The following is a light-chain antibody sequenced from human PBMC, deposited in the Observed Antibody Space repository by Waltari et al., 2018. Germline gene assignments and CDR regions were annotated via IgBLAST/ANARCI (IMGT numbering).Light chain of an antibody. CDR1: QSVSKNY. J-gene: IGKJ2*01. Sequence: EIVLTQSPDPLSLSPGERAPLSCRASQSVSKNYLAWYQQKPGQAPRLLISVASSRATGIPDRFSGSGSGTDFTLTISRLEPEDFAVYYCQQHGSSPYTFGQGTKLEIK. CDR2: VAS. CDR3: QQHGSSPYT. V-gene: IGKV3-20*01.